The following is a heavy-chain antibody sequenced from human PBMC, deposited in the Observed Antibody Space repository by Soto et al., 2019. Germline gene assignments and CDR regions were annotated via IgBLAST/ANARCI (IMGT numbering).Heavy chain of an antibody. Sequence: SETLSLTCTVSGASISSNSYYWGWIRQPPGKGLEWIGSIYYSGSTNYSPSLKSRVIIFLDTSKNQFSLKLSSVTAADTAVYYCAKTITIVFYAMDVWGQGTTVTVSS. D-gene: IGHD3-3*01. CDR2: IYYSGST. V-gene: IGHV4-39*01. CDR1: GASISSNSYY. CDR3: AKTITIVFYAMDV. J-gene: IGHJ6*02.